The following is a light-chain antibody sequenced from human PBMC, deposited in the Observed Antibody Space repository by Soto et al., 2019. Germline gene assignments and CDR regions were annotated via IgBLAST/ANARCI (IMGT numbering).Light chain of an antibody. Sequence: IVLAQSPATLSSFPGERVTRSCRASQYINTRLAWYQHRPGQAPRLLIYQTSLRAAGIPARFSASGSGTDFTLTISDVQPEDFALYYCHQRQSWPRTFGQGTKVDI. CDR3: HQRQSWPRT. CDR2: QTS. CDR1: QYINTR. J-gene: IGKJ1*01. V-gene: IGKV3-11*01.